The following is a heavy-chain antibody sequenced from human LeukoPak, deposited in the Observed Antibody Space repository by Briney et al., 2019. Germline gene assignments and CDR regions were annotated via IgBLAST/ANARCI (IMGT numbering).Heavy chain of an antibody. CDR2: IYYSGST. CDR3: AKVGAASRNYYYYGIDV. CDR1: GDSMSSHY. Sequence: SETLSLTCRVSGDSMSSHYWSWIRQPPGKGLEWIGYIYYSGSTHYNPYLKSRVTISIDTYKSHFSLNLSSMTAADTAIYYCAKVGAASRNYYYYGIDVWGQGTKVTVSS. J-gene: IGHJ6*02. D-gene: IGHD2-2*01. V-gene: IGHV4-59*11.